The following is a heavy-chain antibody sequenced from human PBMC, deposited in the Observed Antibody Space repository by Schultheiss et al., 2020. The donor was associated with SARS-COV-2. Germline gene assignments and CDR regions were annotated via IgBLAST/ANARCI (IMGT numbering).Heavy chain of an antibody. CDR2: ISGSGGST. CDR3: ARDVGAVAGSNFDY. CDR1: GFTVSSIY. Sequence: GESLKISCAASGFTVSSIYMSWVRQAPGKGLEWVSAISGSGGSTYYADSVKGRFTISRDNAKNSLYLQMNSLRAEDTAVYYCARDVGAVAGSNFDYWGQGTLVTVSS. D-gene: IGHD6-19*01. J-gene: IGHJ4*02. V-gene: IGHV3-21*01.